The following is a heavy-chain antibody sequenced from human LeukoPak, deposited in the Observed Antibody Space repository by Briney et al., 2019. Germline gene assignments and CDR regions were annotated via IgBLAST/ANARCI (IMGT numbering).Heavy chain of an antibody. Sequence: SETLSLTCTVSGGSISTYYWSWIRQPPGKGLEWIGYLYYSGSTNYNPSLKSRVTISVDTSKNQFSLKLSSVTAADTAVYYCARNPGRGWHAFDIWGQGTMVTVSS. CDR3: ARNPGRGWHAFDI. CDR2: LYYSGST. V-gene: IGHV4-59*01. CDR1: GGSISTYY. J-gene: IGHJ3*02. D-gene: IGHD3-10*01.